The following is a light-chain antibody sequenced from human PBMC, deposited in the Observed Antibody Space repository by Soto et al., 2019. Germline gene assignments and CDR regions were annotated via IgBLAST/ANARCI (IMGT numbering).Light chain of an antibody. V-gene: IGKV4-1*01. Sequence: DIVLTQSPASMAVSLGERANINCKSSLSFLFSANNRNYLAWYQKRLGQPXKXXFYWASTRESGVPDRFSGSVSETDSTIIISILQAEDGEVYYRQQYYCAPLTFGEGTKVDIK. J-gene: IGKJ4*01. CDR3: QQYYCAPLT. CDR2: WAS. CDR1: LSFLFSANNRNY.